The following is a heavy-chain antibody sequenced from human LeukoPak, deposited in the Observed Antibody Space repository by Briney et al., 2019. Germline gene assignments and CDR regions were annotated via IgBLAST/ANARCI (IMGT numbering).Heavy chain of an antibody. Sequence: PGGSLRLSCAASGFTFSSYSMNWVRQAPGKGLEWVSSISSSSSYIYYADSVKGRFTISRDNAKNSLYLQMNSLRAEDTAVYYCARANPRGSYYFDYWGQGTLVTVSS. V-gene: IGHV3-21*04. CDR3: ARANPRGSYYFDY. J-gene: IGHJ4*02. CDR1: GFTFSSYS. D-gene: IGHD1-26*01. CDR2: ISSSSSYI.